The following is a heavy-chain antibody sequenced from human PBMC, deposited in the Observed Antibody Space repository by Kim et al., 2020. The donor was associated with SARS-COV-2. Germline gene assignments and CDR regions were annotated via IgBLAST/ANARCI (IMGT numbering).Heavy chain of an antibody. V-gene: IGHV7-4-1*02. J-gene: IGHJ6*02. CDR3: AREETPDYYYGMDV. D-gene: IGHD2-2*01. Sequence: ASVKVSCKASGYTFTSYAMNWVRQAPGQGLEWMGWINTNTGNPTYAQGFTGRFVFSLDTSVSTAYLQISSLKAEDTAVYYCAREETPDYYYGMDVWGQGTPVTVSS. CDR1: GYTFTSYA. CDR2: INTNTGNP.